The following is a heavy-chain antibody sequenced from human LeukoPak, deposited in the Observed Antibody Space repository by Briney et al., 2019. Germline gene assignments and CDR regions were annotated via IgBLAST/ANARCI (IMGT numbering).Heavy chain of an antibody. CDR3: TTDVH. V-gene: IGHV3-15*01. Sequence: GGSQRLSCAASGFPFSNAWLSWVRQAPGKGLEWLGRIKSQTGGGTTDYTAPVKGRFTISRDDSKNTLYLHMNSLKTEDTAVYYCTTDVHWGQGTLFTASS. CDR1: GFPFSNAW. J-gene: IGHJ4*02. D-gene: IGHD6-6*01. CDR2: IKSQTGGGTT.